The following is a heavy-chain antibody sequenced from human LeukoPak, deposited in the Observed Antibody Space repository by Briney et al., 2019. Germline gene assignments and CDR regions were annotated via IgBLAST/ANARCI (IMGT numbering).Heavy chain of an antibody. CDR3: ARDLRLVGGVYFDY. CDR2: INHSGST. J-gene: IGHJ4*02. CDR1: GCSVTSGYY. Sequence: SETLSLTCTVSGCSVTSGYYWGWIRQPPGKGLEWIGSINHSGSTYYNQSLKSRVTISVDTSKNQFSLKLTSVTAADTAVYYCARDLRLVGGVYFDYWGQGTLVTVSS. D-gene: IGHD3-10*01. V-gene: IGHV4-38-2*02.